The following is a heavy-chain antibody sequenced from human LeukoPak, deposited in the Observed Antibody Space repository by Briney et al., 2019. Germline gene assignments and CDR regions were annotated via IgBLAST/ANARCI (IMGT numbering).Heavy chain of an antibody. Sequence: SETLSLTCTVSGGSISSSSCYWGWIRQPPGKGLEWIGSIYYSGSTYYNPSLKSRVTISVDTSKNQFSLKLSSVTAADTAVYYCARHGGRRFLEWLLYKGSFDYWGQGTLVTVSS. V-gene: IGHV4-39*01. CDR3: ARHGGRRFLEWLLYKGSFDY. CDR2: IYYSGST. D-gene: IGHD3-3*01. J-gene: IGHJ4*02. CDR1: GGSISSSSCY.